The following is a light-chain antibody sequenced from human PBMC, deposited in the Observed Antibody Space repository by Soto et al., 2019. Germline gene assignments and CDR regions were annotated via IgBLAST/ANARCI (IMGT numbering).Light chain of an antibody. CDR2: DAS. CDR3: QQRSNWAKYT. CDR1: QSVSSY. V-gene: IGKV3-11*01. Sequence: EIVLTQSPATLSLSPGERATLSCRASQSVSSYLAWYQQKPGQAPRLLIYDASNRATGIPARFSGSGSGTDFTLTISSLEAEYFAVYSCQQRSNWAKYTFGKGNKLEIK. J-gene: IGKJ2*01.